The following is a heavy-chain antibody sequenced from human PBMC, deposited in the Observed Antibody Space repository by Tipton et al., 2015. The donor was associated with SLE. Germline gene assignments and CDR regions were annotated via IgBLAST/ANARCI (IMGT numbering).Heavy chain of an antibody. CDR3: ARHGYDIWSGYDY. CDR2: IYHSGST. CDR1: GYSISSGYH. Sequence: TLSLTCTVSGYSISSGYHWGWIRQPPGKGLEWIATIYHSGSTYYSPSLKSRVTISVDRSKNQFSLKLTSVTAADTAVYYCARHGYDIWSGYDYWGQGTLVTVSS. J-gene: IGHJ4*02. D-gene: IGHD3-3*01. V-gene: IGHV4-38-2*02.